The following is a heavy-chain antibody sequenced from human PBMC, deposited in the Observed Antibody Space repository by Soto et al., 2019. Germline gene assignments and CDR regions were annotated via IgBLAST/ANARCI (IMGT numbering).Heavy chain of an antibody. Sequence: SETLSLTCGVYGGSFSGYQWNWIRQSPGQGLEWIGEINHSGTTKYNPSLESRINLSVDTSKKQFSLKMFSVTAADTAIHYCARGWRFDPWGQGTQVTAPQ. CDR3: ARGWRFDP. CDR1: GGSFSGYQ. CDR2: INHSGTT. D-gene: IGHD1-1*01. V-gene: IGHV4-34*01. J-gene: IGHJ5*02.